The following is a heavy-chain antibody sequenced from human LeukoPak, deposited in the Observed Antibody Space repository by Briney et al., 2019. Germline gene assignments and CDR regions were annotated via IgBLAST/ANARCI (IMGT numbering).Heavy chain of an antibody. V-gene: IGHV4-30-2*01. CDR3: ARDKRGSYADY. Sequence: KPSQTLSLTCVVSGGSISSGDYSWSWIRQPPGKGLEWIGYMFHGGSTSYNPSLKSRVTISVDTSKNQFSLKLSSVTAADTAVYYCARDKRGSYADYWGQGTLVTVSS. CDR2: MFHGGST. CDR1: GGSISSGDYS. D-gene: IGHD1-26*01. J-gene: IGHJ4*02.